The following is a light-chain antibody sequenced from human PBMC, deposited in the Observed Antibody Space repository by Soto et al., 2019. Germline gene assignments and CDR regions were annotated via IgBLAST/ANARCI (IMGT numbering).Light chain of an antibody. CDR3: ETWDSNTRV. V-gene: IGLV4-60*03. CDR2: LEGSGNY. J-gene: IGLJ1*01. Sequence: QLVLTQSSSVSASLGSSVKLTCTLSSGHNNYIIAWHQHHPGKAPRYLMKLEGSGNYNKESGVPDRFSGSSSGADRYLSISNLQSEDEADYYCETWDSNTRVFGTGTKLTVL. CDR1: SGHNNYI.